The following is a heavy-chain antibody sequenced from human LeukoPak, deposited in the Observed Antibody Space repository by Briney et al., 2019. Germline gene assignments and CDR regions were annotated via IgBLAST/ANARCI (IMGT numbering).Heavy chain of an antibody. CDR2: IKQDGSEK. J-gene: IGHJ6*03. CDR3: TKDDYSNSLYYYYYMDV. Sequence: PGGSLRLSCAASGFTFSSYWMSWVRQAPGKGPEWVANIKQDGSEKYYVDSVKGRFTISRDNAKNSLYLQMNSLRAEDTAVYYCTKDDYSNSLYYYYYMDVWGKGTTVTVSS. CDR1: GFTFSSYW. D-gene: IGHD4-11*01. V-gene: IGHV3-7*01.